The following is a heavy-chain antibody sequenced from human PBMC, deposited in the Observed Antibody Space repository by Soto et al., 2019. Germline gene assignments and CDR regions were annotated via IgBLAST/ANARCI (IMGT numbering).Heavy chain of an antibody. CDR1: GYTLTELS. J-gene: IGHJ4*02. V-gene: IGHV1-24*01. CDR2: FDPEDGET. D-gene: IGHD3-10*01. Sequence: ASVKVSCKVSGYTLTELSMHWVRQAPGKGLEWMGGFDPEDGETIYAQKFQGRVTMTEDTSTDTAYMELSSLRSEDTAVYYCATISYYYGSGSYYYFDYWGQGTLVTVSS. CDR3: ATISYYYGSGSYYYFDY.